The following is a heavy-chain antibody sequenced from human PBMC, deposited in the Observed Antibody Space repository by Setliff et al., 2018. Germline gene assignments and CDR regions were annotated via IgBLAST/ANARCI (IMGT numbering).Heavy chain of an antibody. V-gene: IGHV4-61*08. CDR3: ARVVIRYYYYYMDV. CDR1: GASISSGGYY. D-gene: IGHD2-21*01. J-gene: IGHJ6*03. CDR2: IHYSGNT. Sequence: SETLSLTCTVSGASISSGGYYWSWIRQPPGKGLEWIGYIHYSGNTNYNPSLKSLVTISVDTSKNQLSLKLSSVTAADTAVYYCARVVIRYYYYYMDVWGKGTTVTVSS.